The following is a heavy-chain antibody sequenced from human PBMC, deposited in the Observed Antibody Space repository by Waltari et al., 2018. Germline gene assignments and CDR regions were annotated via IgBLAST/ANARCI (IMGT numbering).Heavy chain of an antibody. CDR1: GYTSTSYA. D-gene: IGHD6-6*01. CDR3: ARDRGSSSCWFDP. CDR2: MNPNSGNT. J-gene: IGHJ5*02. Sequence: QVQLVQSGAEVKKPGASVQVSCKASGYTSTSYAINWVHQATGQGLEWMGWMNPNSGNTGYAQKFQGRVTMTRNTSISTAYMELSSLRSEDTAVYYCARDRGSSSCWFDPWGQGTLVTVSS. V-gene: IGHV1-8*01.